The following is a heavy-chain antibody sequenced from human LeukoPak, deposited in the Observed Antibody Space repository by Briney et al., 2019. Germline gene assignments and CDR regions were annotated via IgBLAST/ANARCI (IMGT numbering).Heavy chain of an antibody. CDR3: ARGGTFVSDY. V-gene: IGHV3-7*01. Sequence: GGSLRLSCAASGFTFSTFWMSWVRQAPGKGLEWVANIKEDGSEKYYVDSMKGRFTVSRDDAKNSLYLQMDSLRAEDTAVYYCARGGTFVSDYWGQGTLVTVSS. J-gene: IGHJ4*02. D-gene: IGHD1-1*01. CDR2: IKEDGSEK. CDR1: GFTFSTFW.